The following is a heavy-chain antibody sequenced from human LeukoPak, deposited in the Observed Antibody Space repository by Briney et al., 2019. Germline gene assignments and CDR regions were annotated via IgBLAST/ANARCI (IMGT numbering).Heavy chain of an antibody. D-gene: IGHD3-22*01. CDR3: ARVRRAVVIRKGYYYGMDV. V-gene: IGHV1-8*01. CDR2: MNPNSGNT. CDR1: GYTFTSYD. Sequence: GASVKVSCKASGYTFTSYDINWVRQATGQGLEWMGWMNPNSGNTGYAQKFQGRVTMTRNTSISTAYMELSSLRSEDTAAYYCARVRRAVVIRKGYYYGMDVWGQGTTVTVSS. J-gene: IGHJ6*02.